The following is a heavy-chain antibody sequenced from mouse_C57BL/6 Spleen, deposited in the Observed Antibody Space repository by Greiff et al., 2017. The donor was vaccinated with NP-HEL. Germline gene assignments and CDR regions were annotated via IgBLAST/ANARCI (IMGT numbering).Heavy chain of an antibody. V-gene: IGHV3-6*01. J-gene: IGHJ4*01. CDR2: ISYDGSN. CDR1: GYSITSGYY. D-gene: IGHD2-12*01. CDR3: AREYSPYAMDY. Sequence: ESGPGLVKPSQSLSLTCSVTGYSITSGYYWNWIRQFPGNKLEWMGYISYDGSNNYNPSLKNRISITRDTSKNQFFLKLNSVTTEDTATYYCAREYSPYAMDYWGQGTSVTVSS.